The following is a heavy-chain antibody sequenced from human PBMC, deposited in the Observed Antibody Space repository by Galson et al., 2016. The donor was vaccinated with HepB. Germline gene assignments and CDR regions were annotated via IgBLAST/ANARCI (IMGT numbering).Heavy chain of an antibody. Sequence: SLRLSCAASGFAFGSHWMHWVRQVPGKGLVWVSRINSDGTISNYADSVKGRFTISRDNSRNTLYLQMNSLGAEDTAVYYCARADSGSYYSSVDYWGQGTLVTVPS. CDR2: INSDGTIS. V-gene: IGHV3-74*01. CDR3: ARADSGSYYSSVDY. D-gene: IGHD1-26*01. CDR1: GFAFGSHW. J-gene: IGHJ4*02.